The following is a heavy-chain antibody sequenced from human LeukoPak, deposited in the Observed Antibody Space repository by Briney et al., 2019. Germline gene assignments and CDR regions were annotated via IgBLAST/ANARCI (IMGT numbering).Heavy chain of an antibody. CDR3: ARDGSGSYYNGMDV. J-gene: IGHJ6*02. CDR1: GGSISSGGHY. D-gene: IGHD3-10*01. CDR2: IYYSGNT. V-gene: IGHV4-31*03. Sequence: SDTLSLTCTVSGGSISSGGHYWSWVRQHPGKGLERIGYIYYSGNTYYNPSLKSRVTMSVDTSKNHFSLNLTSVTAADTAVYYCARDGSGSYYNGMDVWGQGLTVTVSS.